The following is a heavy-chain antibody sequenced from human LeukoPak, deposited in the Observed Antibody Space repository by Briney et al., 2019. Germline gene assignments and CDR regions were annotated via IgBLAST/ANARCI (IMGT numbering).Heavy chain of an antibody. CDR2: IGTGGNT. CDR3: TRGSPHGFDY. J-gene: IGHJ4*02. Sequence: GGSLRLSCAASGFTFSSYDFHRVRQGTGKGLEWVSSIGTGGNTYYLASVKGRFTISRDNAKDSLYLQMNNLSVEDTALYYCTRGSPHGFDYWGQGTLVTVSS. CDR1: GFTFSSYD. V-gene: IGHV3-13*01.